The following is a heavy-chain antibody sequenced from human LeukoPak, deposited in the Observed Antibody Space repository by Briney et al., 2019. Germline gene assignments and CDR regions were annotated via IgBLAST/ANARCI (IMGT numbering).Heavy chain of an antibody. CDR2: IYYSGST. CDR3: ARHGDFWSGRHPYNWFDP. Sequence: SETLSLTCTVSGGSISSYYWSWIRQSPGKGLEWIGYIYYSGSTNYNPSLKSRVTISVDTSKNQFSLKLSSVTAADTAVYYCARHGDFWSGRHPYNWFDPWGQGTLVTVSS. J-gene: IGHJ5*02. D-gene: IGHD3-3*01. CDR1: GGSISSYY. V-gene: IGHV4-59*08.